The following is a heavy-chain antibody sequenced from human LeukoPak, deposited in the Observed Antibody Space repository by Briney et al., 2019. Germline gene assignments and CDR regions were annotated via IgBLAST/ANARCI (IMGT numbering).Heavy chain of an antibody. Sequence: GGSLRLSCAVSGFIFSSYGMNWVRQAPGKGLEWVSGISGGGVSTYYADSVKGRFTISRDNSKNTLYLKMNSLRAEDTSIYYCAKGRMWPAATSFDYWGQGALVTVSS. CDR1: GFIFSSYG. CDR3: AKGRMWPAATSFDY. D-gene: IGHD2-2*01. J-gene: IGHJ4*02. CDR2: ISGGGVST. V-gene: IGHV3-23*01.